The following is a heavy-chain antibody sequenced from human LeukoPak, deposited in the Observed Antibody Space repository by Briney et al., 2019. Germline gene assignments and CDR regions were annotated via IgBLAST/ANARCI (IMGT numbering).Heavy chain of an antibody. CDR1: GFTFSSYV. J-gene: IGHJ1*01. D-gene: IGHD3-22*01. Sequence: GGSLTLSCAVSGFTFSSYVMTWVRQVPGKGLEWVSGISGSGGRTYYADSVKGRFTISRDNSKNTLYLQINSLRAEDAAVYYCARGGRGYYDSSGYYYASKYFQHWGQGTLVTVSS. V-gene: IGHV3-23*01. CDR2: ISGSGGRT. CDR3: ARGGRGYYDSSGYYYASKYFQH.